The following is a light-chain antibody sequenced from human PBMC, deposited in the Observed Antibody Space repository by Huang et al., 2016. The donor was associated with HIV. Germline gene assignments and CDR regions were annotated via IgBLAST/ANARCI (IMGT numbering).Light chain of an antibody. CDR1: QSVTS. CDR2: GAS. Sequence: EIVMTQSPATLSVSPGERATLSCRASQSVTSLAWCQQKPGQTPRLLIYGASTRATGIPARFSGSGSGTDFTLTISSLQSEDFAVYYCQQYNNWPSITFGQGTRLEIK. J-gene: IGKJ5*01. V-gene: IGKV3-15*01. CDR3: QQYNNWPSIT.